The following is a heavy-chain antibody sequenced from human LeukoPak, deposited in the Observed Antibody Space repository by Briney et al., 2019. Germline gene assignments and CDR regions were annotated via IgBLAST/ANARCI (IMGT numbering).Heavy chain of an antibody. D-gene: IGHD6-19*01. V-gene: IGHV3-30*18. Sequence: GGSRGLSCAASGFTFISYGMHWVRQAPAKGLEGGAVISYDGSNKYYADSVKGRFTISRDNSKNTLYLQMNSLRAEDTAVYYCAKFSSGWYLGYFQHWGQGTLVTVSS. CDR1: GFTFISYG. CDR3: AKFSSGWYLGYFQH. J-gene: IGHJ1*01. CDR2: ISYDGSNK.